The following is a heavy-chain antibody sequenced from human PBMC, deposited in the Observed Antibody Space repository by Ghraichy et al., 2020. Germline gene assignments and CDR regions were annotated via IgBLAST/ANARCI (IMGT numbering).Heavy chain of an antibody. CDR2: ISSRSGYI. V-gene: IGHV3-21*01. J-gene: IGHJ4*02. CDR3: ARIWDCGGDCHVSDY. CDR1: GFTFSSYS. D-gene: IGHD2-21*02. Sequence: GGSLRLSCAASGFTFSSYSMKWVRQAPGKGLEWVSSISSRSGYIYYADSVKGRFTISRDNAKNSLSLQLNSLRAEDTGVYYCARIWDCGGDCHVSDYWGQGTLVTVSS.